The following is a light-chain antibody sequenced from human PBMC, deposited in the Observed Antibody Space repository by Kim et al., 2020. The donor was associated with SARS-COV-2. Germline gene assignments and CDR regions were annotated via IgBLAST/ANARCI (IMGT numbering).Light chain of an antibody. CDR3: QAWDSSTQI. V-gene: IGLV3-1*01. CDR2: QDS. J-gene: IGLJ1*01. Sequence: SVSPGQTASITCSGDKLGHKYVCWYQQKPGQSPVLVICQDSKRPSGIPERFSGSNSGNTATLTISGTQAMDEADYYCQAWDSSTQIFGTGTKVTVL. CDR1: KLGHKY.